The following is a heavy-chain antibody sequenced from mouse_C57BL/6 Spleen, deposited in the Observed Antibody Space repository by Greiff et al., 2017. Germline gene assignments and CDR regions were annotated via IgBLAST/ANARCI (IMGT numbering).Heavy chain of an antibody. CDR3: ARGPGPFAY. CDR1: GYSITSGYY. Sequence: EVQLQESGPGLVKPSQSLSLTCSVTGYSITSGYYWNWIRQFPGNKLEWMGYISYDGSNNYNPSLKNRISITRDTSKNQFFLKLNSVTTEDTATYYCARGPGPFAYWGQGTLVTVSA. D-gene: IGHD3-1*01. J-gene: IGHJ3*01. V-gene: IGHV3-6*01. CDR2: ISYDGSN.